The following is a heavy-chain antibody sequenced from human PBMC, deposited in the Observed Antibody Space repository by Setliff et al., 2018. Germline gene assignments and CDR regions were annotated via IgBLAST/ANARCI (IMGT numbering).Heavy chain of an antibody. CDR3: ARASSGWYSAYYYYMDV. CDR2: INHYGST. Sequence: SETLSLTCAVYGGSFSGYYWTWIRQPPGKGLEWIGEINHYGSTNYNPSLKSRVTISVDTSKNQFSLTLSSVTAADTAMYYCARASSGWYSAYYYYMDVWGKGTTVTVSS. CDR1: GGSFSGYY. V-gene: IGHV4-34*01. D-gene: IGHD6-19*01. J-gene: IGHJ6*03.